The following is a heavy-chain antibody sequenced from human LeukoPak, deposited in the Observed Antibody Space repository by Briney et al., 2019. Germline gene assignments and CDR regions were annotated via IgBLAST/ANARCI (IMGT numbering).Heavy chain of an antibody. V-gene: IGHV4-59*01. Sequence: SETLSLTCTVSGGSISSYYWSWIRQPPGKGLEWIGYIYYSGSTNYNPSLKSRVTISVDTSKNQFSLKLSSVTAADTAVYYCARVPYYYDSSGYKDYWGPGTLVTVSS. D-gene: IGHD3-22*01. CDR1: GGSISSYY. J-gene: IGHJ4*01. CDR2: IYYSGST. CDR3: ARVPYYYDSSGYKDY.